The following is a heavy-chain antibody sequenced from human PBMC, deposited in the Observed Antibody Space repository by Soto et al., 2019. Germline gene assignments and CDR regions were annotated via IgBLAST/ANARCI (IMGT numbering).Heavy chain of an antibody. J-gene: IGHJ4*02. V-gene: IGHV1-69*02. CDR1: GGTFNSYT. CDR3: MTSYGSGNDHCDY. D-gene: IGHD3-10*01. CDR2: VNPIVGMS. Sequence: QVQLVQSGAEVKKPGSSVKVSCAASGGTFNSYTINWLRQAPGQGLEWVGRVNPIVGMSSSAQKFQGRVTISADKSTSKAYMDPTSLKSADTAVYSCMTSYGSGNDHCDYWGQGTLVTVSS.